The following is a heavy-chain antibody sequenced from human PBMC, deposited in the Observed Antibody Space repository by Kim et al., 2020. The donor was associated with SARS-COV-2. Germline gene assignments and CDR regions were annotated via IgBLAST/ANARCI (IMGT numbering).Heavy chain of an antibody. V-gene: IGHV3-23*01. CDR3: AKDLSIAAADGEDY. Sequence: ADSVKGRFTIARDNAKNTLYLQMNSLRAEDTAVYYCAKDLSIAAADGEDYWGQGTLVTVSS. D-gene: IGHD6-13*01. J-gene: IGHJ4*02.